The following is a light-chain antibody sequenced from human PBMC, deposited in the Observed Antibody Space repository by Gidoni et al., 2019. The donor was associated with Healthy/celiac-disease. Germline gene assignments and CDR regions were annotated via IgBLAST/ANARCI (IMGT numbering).Light chain of an antibody. Sequence: SVLTQPPSASGTPGQRVTITCSGSGSNIGSNTVNWYQQLPGTAPNLLIYSNNQRPSGVPDRFSGSRSGTSASLAISWLQSEDAADYYCAAWDASLNGPVFGGGTKLTVL. CDR1: GSNIGSNT. J-gene: IGLJ2*01. CDR2: SNN. V-gene: IGLV1-44*01. CDR3: AAWDASLNGPV.